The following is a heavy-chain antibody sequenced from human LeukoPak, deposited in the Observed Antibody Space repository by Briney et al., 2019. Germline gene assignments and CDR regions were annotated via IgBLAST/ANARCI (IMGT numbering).Heavy chain of an antibody. CDR2: MNPRDNT. J-gene: IGHJ3*02. D-gene: IGHD3-3*02. CDR1: GYTSTSPD. Sequence: ASVKVSCKASGYTSTSPDINWVRQATGRGLEWLGWMNPRDNTGYAQRFQGRVTLTRDKSINTAYMELSSLRSEDTAVYYCARYTQHYGFDIWGQGTMVTVSA. CDR3: ARYTQHYGFDI. V-gene: IGHV1-8*01.